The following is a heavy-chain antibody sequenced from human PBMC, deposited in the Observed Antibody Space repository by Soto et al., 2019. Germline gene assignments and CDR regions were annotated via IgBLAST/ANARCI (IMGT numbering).Heavy chain of an antibody. J-gene: IGHJ4*02. CDR1: GGTFSSYT. Sequence: SVKVSCKASGGTFSSYTISLVRQAPGQGLEWMGRIIPILGIANYAQKFQGRVTITADKSTSTAYMELSSLRSEDTAVYYCARENIVATISRAYYFDYWGQGTLVTVSS. CDR3: ARENIVATISRAYYFDY. CDR2: IIPILGIA. V-gene: IGHV1-69*04. D-gene: IGHD5-12*01.